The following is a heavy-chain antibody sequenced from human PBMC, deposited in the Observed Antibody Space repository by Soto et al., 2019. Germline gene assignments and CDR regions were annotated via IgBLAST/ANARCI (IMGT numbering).Heavy chain of an antibody. Sequence: ASVKVSCKASGYTFTGYYMHWVRQAPGQGLEWMGWINPNSGGTNYAQKFQGWVTMTRDTSIRTAYMELSRLRSDDTAVYYCARDLIYDLVTYGMDVWGQGTTVTVSS. CDR1: GYTFTGYY. CDR3: ARDLIYDLVTYGMDV. D-gene: IGHD2-21*02. V-gene: IGHV1-2*04. J-gene: IGHJ6*02. CDR2: INPNSGGT.